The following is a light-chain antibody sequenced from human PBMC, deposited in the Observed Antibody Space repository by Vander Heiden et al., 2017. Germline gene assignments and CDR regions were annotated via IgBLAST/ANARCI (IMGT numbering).Light chain of an antibody. V-gene: IGLV3-1*01. Sequence: YELTQPPAVSGSRGQLASITCSGDKLGDKYACWYQQKPGQSPVLVIYQDSKRPSGIPERFSGSNPGNTATLTISGTQAMDEADYYCQAWDSSPVVFGGGTKLTVL. CDR2: QDS. J-gene: IGLJ2*01. CDR1: KLGDKY. CDR3: QAWDSSPVV.